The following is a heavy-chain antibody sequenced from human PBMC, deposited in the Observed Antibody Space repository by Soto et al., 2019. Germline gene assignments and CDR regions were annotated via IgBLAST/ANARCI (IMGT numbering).Heavy chain of an antibody. D-gene: IGHD6-13*01. CDR2: ISWNSGSI. V-gene: IGHV3-9*01. Sequence: EVQLVESGGGLVQPGRSLRLSCAASGFTFDDYAMHWVRQAPGKGLEWVSGISWNSGSIGYADSVKGRFTISRDNAKNSLYLQMNSLRAEDTALYYCAKEHSSSWSFDYWGQGPLVTVSS. J-gene: IGHJ4*02. CDR3: AKEHSSSWSFDY. CDR1: GFTFDDYA.